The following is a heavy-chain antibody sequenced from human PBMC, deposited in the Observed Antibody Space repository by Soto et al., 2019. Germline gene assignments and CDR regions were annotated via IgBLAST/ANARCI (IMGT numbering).Heavy chain of an antibody. V-gene: IGHV3-15*07. CDR1: GFTFSSAW. CDR2: IKTETDGGTT. D-gene: IGHD3-3*01. J-gene: IGHJ4*02. Sequence: EVQLVESGGGLVKPGGSLRLSCAASGFTFSSAWMNWVRQASGKGLEWVGRIKTETDGGTTDYAAPVKGRFTISRDDSKNTLYLQMDSLKTEDTAVYFCMTLRVESSIFGVVTRFDYWGQGTLVTVSS. CDR3: MTLRVESSIFGVVTRFDY.